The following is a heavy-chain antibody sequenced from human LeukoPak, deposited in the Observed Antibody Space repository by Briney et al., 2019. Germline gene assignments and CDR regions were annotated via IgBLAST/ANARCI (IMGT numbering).Heavy chain of an antibody. D-gene: IGHD3-22*01. V-gene: IGHV3-48*01. J-gene: IGHJ4*02. CDR3: TTSSGYLNY. Sequence: GGSLRLSCVASGFTLNIYSMNWVRQAPGKGLEWVSYMTGTSDIIKYADSVKGRFTVSRDNAKNSLYLQMNSLRAEDTAVYYCTTSSGYLNYWGQGTLVTVSS. CDR2: MTGTSDII. CDR1: GFTLNIYS.